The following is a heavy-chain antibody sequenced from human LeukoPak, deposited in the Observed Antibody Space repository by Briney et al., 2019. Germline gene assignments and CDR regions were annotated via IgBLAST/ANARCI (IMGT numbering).Heavy chain of an antibody. CDR2: INPNSGGT. V-gene: IGHV1-2*02. CDR1: GYTFTGYY. D-gene: IGHD2-2*01. Sequence: ASVKVSCKASGYTFTGYYMHLVRQAPGQGLEWMGWINPNSGGTNYAQKFQGRVTMTRDTSISTAYMELSRLRSDDTAVYYCATRETVPAAPDYWGQGTLVTVSS. CDR3: ATRETVPAAPDY. J-gene: IGHJ4*02.